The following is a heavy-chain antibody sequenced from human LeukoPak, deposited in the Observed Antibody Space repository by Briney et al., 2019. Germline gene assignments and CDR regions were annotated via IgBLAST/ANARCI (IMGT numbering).Heavy chain of an antibody. CDR1: GFTFSDYT. Sequence: KPGGSETLFCTASGFTFSDYTVNWVRQAPGKGLEWVSSISSSSSYISNADSVKGRFTIPRDNPDNSLYLQMNSLRAEDTAVYYCARQQITATLGVALDIWGQRTTFTASS. J-gene: IGHJ3*02. CDR2: ISSSSSYI. V-gene: IGHV3-21*01. D-gene: IGHD1-20*01. CDR3: ARQQITATLGVALDI.